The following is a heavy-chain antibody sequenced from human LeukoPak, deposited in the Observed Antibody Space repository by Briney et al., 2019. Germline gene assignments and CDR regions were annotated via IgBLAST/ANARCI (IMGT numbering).Heavy chain of an antibody. D-gene: IGHD3-22*01. CDR2: INPSAGST. CDR1: GYTFTSYY. V-gene: IGHV1-46*01. J-gene: IGHJ4*02. Sequence: ASVKVSCKASGYTFTSYYIYWVRQAPGQGLEWMGIINPSAGSTSYAQKFQGRVTMTRDTSTSTVYMELRSLRSEDTAVYYCARAYYYDSSGYYPGGDHWGQGTLVTVPS. CDR3: ARAYYYDSSGYYPGGDH.